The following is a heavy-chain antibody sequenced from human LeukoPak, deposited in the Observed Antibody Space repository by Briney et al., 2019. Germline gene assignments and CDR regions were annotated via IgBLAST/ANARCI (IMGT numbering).Heavy chain of an antibody. CDR2: INPSGGST. CDR3: ARDYGNGYGDV. Sequence: ASVKVSCTASGYTFPSYFMHWVRQAPGQGLEWMGIINPSGGSTSYAQKFQGRVTMTRDTSTSTVYMELSSLRSEDTAVYYCARDYGNGYGDVWGQGTTVTVSS. J-gene: IGHJ6*02. CDR1: GYTFPSYF. D-gene: IGHD5-18*01. V-gene: IGHV1-46*01.